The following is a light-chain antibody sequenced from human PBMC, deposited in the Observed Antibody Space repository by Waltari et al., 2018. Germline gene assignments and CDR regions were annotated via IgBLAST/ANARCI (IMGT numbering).Light chain of an antibody. Sequence: QSALTQPPSASGTPGQTVTISCSGSSSNIGSHTVNWYQHLPGTAPKLLIYNNNQRPSGVPDRFSGSKSGTSASLALSGLQSDDEAHYYCSTWDGSLTGVVFGGGTKLTVL. CDR2: NNN. CDR3: STWDGSLTGVV. CDR1: SSNIGSHT. J-gene: IGLJ3*02. V-gene: IGLV1-44*01.